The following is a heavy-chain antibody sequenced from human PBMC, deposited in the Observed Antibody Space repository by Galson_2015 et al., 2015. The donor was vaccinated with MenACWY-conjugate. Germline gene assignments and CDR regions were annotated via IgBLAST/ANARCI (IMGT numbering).Heavy chain of an antibody. CDR2: INSGNGNT. Sequence: SVKVSCKASGYTFTSYAMHWVRQAPGQRLEWMGWINSGNGNTKYSQKFQGRVTITRDTSANTAYMELSSLRSEDTAVYYCARDRSRADTVPSVGYCSSTSCYDAFEIWAQGTMVTVSS. CDR1: GYTFTSYA. J-gene: IGHJ3*02. D-gene: IGHD2-2*03. V-gene: IGHV1-3*01. CDR3: ARDRSRADTVPSVGYCSSTSCYDAFEI.